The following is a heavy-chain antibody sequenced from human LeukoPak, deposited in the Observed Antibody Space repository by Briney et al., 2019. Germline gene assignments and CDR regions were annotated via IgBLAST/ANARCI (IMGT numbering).Heavy chain of an antibody. J-gene: IGHJ4*02. CDR2: IYYSGST. Sequence: SETLSLTCTVSGGSISSYYWSWIRQPPGKGLEWIGYIYYSGSTNYNPSLKGRVTISVDTSKNQFSLKLSSVTAADTAVYYCARGLAWALPDYYGSGSYYKLFDYWGQGTLVTVSS. V-gene: IGHV4-59*08. CDR1: GGSISSYY. D-gene: IGHD3-10*01. CDR3: ARGLAWALPDYYGSGSYYKLFDY.